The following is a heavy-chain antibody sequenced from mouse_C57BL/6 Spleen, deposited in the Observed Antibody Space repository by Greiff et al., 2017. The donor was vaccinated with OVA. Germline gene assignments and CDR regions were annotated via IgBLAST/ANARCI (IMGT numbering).Heavy chain of an antibody. CDR1: GYTFTSSW. CDR2: IHPNSGST. J-gene: IGHJ4*01. CDR3: AREGDYGFYAMDY. D-gene: IGHD2-4*01. Sequence: QVQLQQPGAELVKPGASVKLSCKASGYTFTSSWMHWVKQRPGQGLEWIGMIHPNSGSTNYNEKFKSKATLTVDKSSSTAYLQLSSLTSEDSAVYYCAREGDYGFYAMDYWGQGTSVTVSS. V-gene: IGHV1-64*01.